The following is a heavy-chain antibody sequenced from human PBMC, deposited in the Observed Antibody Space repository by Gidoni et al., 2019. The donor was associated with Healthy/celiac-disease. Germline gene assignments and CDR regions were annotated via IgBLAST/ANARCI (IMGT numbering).Heavy chain of an antibody. CDR1: GFTFSSYG. J-gene: IGHJ4*02. D-gene: IGHD3-10*01. CDR2: IWYDGSNK. V-gene: IGHV3-33*01. Sequence: QVQLVESGGGVVQPVRSLSLSCAASGFTFSSYGMHWVRQAPGKGLEWVAVIWYDGSNKYYADSVKGRFTISRDNSKNTLYLQMNSLRAEDTAVYYCARDRYGSGSSDYWGQGTLVTVSS. CDR3: ARDRYGSGSSDY.